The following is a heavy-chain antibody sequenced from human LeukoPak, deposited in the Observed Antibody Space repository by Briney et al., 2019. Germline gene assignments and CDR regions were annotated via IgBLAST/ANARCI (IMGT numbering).Heavy chain of an antibody. CDR1: GGTFSSYA. D-gene: IGHD3-22*01. J-gene: IGHJ4*02. CDR3: ASGYYDSSGYYVDY. V-gene: IGHV1-69*04. Sequence: SVKVSCKASGGTFSSYAISWVRQAPGQGLEWMGRVIPILGIANYAQKFQGRVTITADKSTSTAYMELSSLRSEDTAVYYCASGYYDSSGYYVDYWGQGTLVTVSS. CDR2: VIPILGIA.